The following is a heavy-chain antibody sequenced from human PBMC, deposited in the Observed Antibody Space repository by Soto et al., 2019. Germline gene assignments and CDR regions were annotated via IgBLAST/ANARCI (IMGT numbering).Heavy chain of an antibody. J-gene: IGHJ4*02. CDR2: IDSDGSTT. D-gene: IGHD6-13*01. Sequence: EVQLMESGGGLVQPGGSLRLSCAASGFIFTNYWMHWVRQAPGKGLVWVSRIDSDGSTTNYADSVKGRLTISRDNAKNTLYLQMDSLRAEDTAVYYCVRGKVAAGFDSWGQGTLVTVSS. CDR1: GFIFTNYW. V-gene: IGHV3-74*01. CDR3: VRGKVAAGFDS.